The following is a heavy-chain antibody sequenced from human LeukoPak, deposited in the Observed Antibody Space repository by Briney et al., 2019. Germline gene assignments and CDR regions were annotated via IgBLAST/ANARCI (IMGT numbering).Heavy chain of an antibody. CDR1: GFTFSSYS. CDR2: ISSSSSYI. J-gene: IGHJ4*02. V-gene: IGHV3-21*04. Sequence: GGSLRLSCAASGFTFSSYSMNWVRQAPGKGLEWVSSISSSSSYIYYADSVKGRFTISRDNAKNSLYLQMNSLRAEDTAVYYCARERRSYYDSSGYLYYFDYWGQGTLVTVSS. D-gene: IGHD3-22*01. CDR3: ARERRSYYDSSGYLYYFDY.